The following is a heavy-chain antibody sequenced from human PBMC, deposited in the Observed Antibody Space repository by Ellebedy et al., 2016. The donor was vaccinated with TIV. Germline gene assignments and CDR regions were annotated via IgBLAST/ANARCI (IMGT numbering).Heavy chain of an antibody. Sequence: MPSETLSLTCTVSGGSISSSSYYWGWIRQPPGKGLEWIGEINHSGSTNYNPSLKSRVTISVDTSKNQFSLKLSSVTAADTAVYYCARGSYGPSDNWFDPWGQGTLVTVSS. CDR1: GGSISSSSYY. D-gene: IGHD2-2*01. CDR3: ARGSYGPSDNWFDP. V-gene: IGHV4-39*07. CDR2: INHSGST. J-gene: IGHJ5*02.